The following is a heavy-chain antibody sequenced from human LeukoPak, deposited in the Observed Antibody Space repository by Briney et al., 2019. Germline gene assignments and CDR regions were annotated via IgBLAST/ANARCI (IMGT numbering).Heavy chain of an antibody. Sequence: KTSETLSLTCTVSGGSISSYYWSWIRQPPGKGLEWIGYIYYSGSTNYNPSLKSRVTISVDTSKNQFSLKLSSVTAADTAVYYCARYYYGSGGFDPWGQGTLVTVSS. CDR1: GGSISSYY. J-gene: IGHJ5*02. V-gene: IGHV4-59*08. CDR2: IYYSGST. CDR3: ARYYYGSGGFDP. D-gene: IGHD3-10*01.